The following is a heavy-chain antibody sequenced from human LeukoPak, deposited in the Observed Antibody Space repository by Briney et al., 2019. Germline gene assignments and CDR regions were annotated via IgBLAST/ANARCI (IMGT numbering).Heavy chain of an antibody. V-gene: IGHV3-30*04. CDR2: ISYDGSNK. Sequence: GGSLRLSCAASGFTFSSYAMHWVRQAPGKGLEWVAVISYDGSNKYYADSVKGRFTISRDNSKNTLYLQMNSLIAEDTAVYYCARDPWLRWPENYFDYWGQGTLVTVSS. D-gene: IGHD4-23*01. CDR3: ARDPWLRWPENYFDY. CDR1: GFTFSSYA. J-gene: IGHJ4*02.